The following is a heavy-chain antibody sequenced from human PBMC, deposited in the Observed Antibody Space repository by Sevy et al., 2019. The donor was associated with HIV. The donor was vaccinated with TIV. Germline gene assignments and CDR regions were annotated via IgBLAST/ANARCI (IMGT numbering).Heavy chain of an antibody. CDR1: GYTLTELS. V-gene: IGHV1-24*01. CDR3: ATVDSSGYYYDAFDI. CDR2: FDPEDGET. D-gene: IGHD3-22*01. Sequence: ASVKVSCKVSGYTLTELSMHWVRQAPGKGLEWMGGFDPEDGETIYAQKFQGRVTMTEDTSTDTAYMELSSLRSEDTAVHYCATVDSSGYYYDAFDIWGQGTMVTVSS. J-gene: IGHJ3*02.